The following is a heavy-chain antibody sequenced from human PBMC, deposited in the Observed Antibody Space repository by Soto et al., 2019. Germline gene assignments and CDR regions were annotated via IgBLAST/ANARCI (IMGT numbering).Heavy chain of an antibody. D-gene: IGHD3-10*01. J-gene: IGHJ4*02. Sequence: GSLRLSCAASGFTFSSYGMHWVRQAPGKGLEWVAVISYDGSNKYYADSVKGRFTISRDNSKNTLYLQMNSLRAEDTAVYYCAKDPRWFGELLSAVDYWGQGTLVTVSS. CDR2: ISYDGSNK. CDR3: AKDPRWFGELLSAVDY. V-gene: IGHV3-30*18. CDR1: GFTFSSYG.